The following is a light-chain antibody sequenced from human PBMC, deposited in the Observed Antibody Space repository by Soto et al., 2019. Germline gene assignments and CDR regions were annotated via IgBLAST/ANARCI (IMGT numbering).Light chain of an antibody. CDR1: QSVSSY. V-gene: IGKV3-11*01. CDR2: DAS. Sequence: EIVLTQSPATLSLSPGERATLSCRASQSVSSYLAWYQQKPGQAPRLLIYDASNRATGIPARFSGSGSGTDFTLTISRLEPEDFAGYYWQQRSNWPPGLTFGGGTKVEIK. J-gene: IGKJ4*01. CDR3: QQRSNWPPGLT.